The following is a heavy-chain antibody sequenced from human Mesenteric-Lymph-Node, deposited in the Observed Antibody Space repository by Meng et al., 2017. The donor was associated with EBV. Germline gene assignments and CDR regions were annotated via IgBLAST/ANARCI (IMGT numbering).Heavy chain of an antibody. D-gene: IGHD1-1*01. J-gene: IGHJ5*01. CDR1: GYIFTSYG. V-gene: IGHV1-18*01. CDR3: ATEARSGTFNWFDS. Sequence: QVQLGQSGAGVKKPGASVKVSCKASGYIFTSYGINWVRQAPGQGLEWMGWISTYSGNTDYAQNFQGRVTMTTDTSTSTAYMELRSLKSDDTAVFYCATEARSGTFNWFDSWGQGTLVTVSS. CDR2: ISTYSGNT.